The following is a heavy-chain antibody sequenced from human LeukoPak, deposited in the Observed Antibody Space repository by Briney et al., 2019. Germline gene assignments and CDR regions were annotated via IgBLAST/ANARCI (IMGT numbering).Heavy chain of an antibody. CDR1: GFTFSSYA. CDR3: AKELTTERTPGVDS. J-gene: IGHJ4*02. V-gene: IGHV3-23*01. CDR2: ISGSGGST. Sequence: PGGSLRLSCAASGFTFSSYAMSWVRQAPGKGLEWVSVISGSGGSTYYADSVKGRFTISRDNSKNTLYLQVNSLRAEDTAVYFCAKELTTERTPGVDSWGQGTLVTVSS. D-gene: IGHD4-17*01.